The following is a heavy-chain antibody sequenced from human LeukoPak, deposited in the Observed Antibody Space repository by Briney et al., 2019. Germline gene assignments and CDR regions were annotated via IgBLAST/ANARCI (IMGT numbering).Heavy chain of an antibody. CDR3: ARVQDSSFDI. V-gene: IGHV3-48*02. CDR2: ISSSTGTI. J-gene: IGHJ3*02. CDR1: GFTFSSYT. D-gene: IGHD2-15*01. Sequence: PGGSLRLSCGASGFTFSSYTMNWVRQALGKGLEWVSYISSSTGTIYSADSVKGRFTIPRDNAKNSLYLQMNSLRDEDTAVYYCARVQDSSFDIWGQGTMVIVSS.